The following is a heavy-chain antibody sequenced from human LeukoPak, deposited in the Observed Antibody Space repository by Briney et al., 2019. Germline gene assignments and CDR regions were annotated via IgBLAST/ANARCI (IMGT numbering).Heavy chain of an antibody. D-gene: IGHD5-24*01. Sequence: PSETLSLTCTVSGDSISGGDYYWGWIRQPPGKGLEWIGYIYYSGSTYYNPSLKSRVTISVDTSKNQFSLKLSSVTAADTAVYYCGRGGHGYNYAHFDYWGQGTLVTVSS. CDR3: GRGGHGYNYAHFDY. CDR2: IYYSGST. J-gene: IGHJ4*02. V-gene: IGHV4-30-4*08. CDR1: GDSISGGDYY.